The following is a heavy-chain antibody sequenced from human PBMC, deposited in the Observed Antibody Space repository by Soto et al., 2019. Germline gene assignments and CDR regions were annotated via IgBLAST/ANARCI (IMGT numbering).Heavy chain of an antibody. D-gene: IGHD3-3*01. CDR3: ARGSGYYDFWSGYHQPSNLNWFDP. Sequence: PSETLSLTCAVYGGSFSGYYWSWIRQPPGKGLEWIGEINHSGRTNYNPSLKSRVTISVDTSKNQFSLKLSSVTAADTAVYYCARGSGYYDFWSGYHQPSNLNWFDPWGQGTLVTVSS. V-gene: IGHV4-34*01. CDR1: GGSFSGYY. J-gene: IGHJ5*02. CDR2: INHSGRT.